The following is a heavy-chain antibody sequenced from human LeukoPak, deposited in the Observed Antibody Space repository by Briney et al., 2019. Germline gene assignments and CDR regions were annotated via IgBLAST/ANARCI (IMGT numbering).Heavy chain of an antibody. D-gene: IGHD6-13*01. CDR3: ARAGQQLEDYYYMDV. J-gene: IGHJ6*03. CDR1: GFTFSSYW. Sequence: GGSLRLSCAASGFTFSSYWMHWVRQAPGKGLEWVSYISSSGSTIYYADSVKGRFTISRDNAKNSLYLQMNSLRAEDTAVYYCARAGQQLEDYYYMDVWGKGTTVTISS. CDR2: ISSSGSTI. V-gene: IGHV3-48*04.